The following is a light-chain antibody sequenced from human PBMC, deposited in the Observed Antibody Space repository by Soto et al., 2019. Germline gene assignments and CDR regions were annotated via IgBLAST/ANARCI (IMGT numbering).Light chain of an antibody. CDR1: QSVKTF. J-gene: IGKJ5*01. Sequence: EIDLTQSPATLSLSPGERATLFCRASQSVKTFLVWYQQRPGQAPRLLTHDASHRAAGIPARFSGSGFGTDFTRTSSSLEPEDAAVYFCKQRSNWPPSTFGQGTRLE. V-gene: IGKV3-11*01. CDR2: DAS. CDR3: KQRSNWPPST.